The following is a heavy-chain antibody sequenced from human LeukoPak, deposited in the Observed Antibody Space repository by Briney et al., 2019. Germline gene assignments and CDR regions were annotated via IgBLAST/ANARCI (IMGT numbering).Heavy chain of an antibody. CDR3: ARGGTDCGGDCPNWFDP. Sequence: PSETLSLTCAVYGGSFSGYYWSWIRQPPGKGLEWIGEINHSGSTNYNPSLKSRVTISVDTSKNQFSLKQSSVTAADTAVYYCARGGTDCGGDCPNWFDPWGQGTLVTVSS. J-gene: IGHJ5*02. V-gene: IGHV4-34*01. CDR2: INHSGST. D-gene: IGHD2-21*02. CDR1: GGSFSGYY.